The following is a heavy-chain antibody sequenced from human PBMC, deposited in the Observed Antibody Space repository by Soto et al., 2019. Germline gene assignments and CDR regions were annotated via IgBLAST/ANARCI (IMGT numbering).Heavy chain of an antibody. CDR1: GFTFSSYG. Sequence: QVQLVESGGGVVQPGRSLRLSCAASGFTFSSYGMHWVRQAPGKGLEWVAVISYDGSNKYYADSVKGRFTISRDNSKKTLYLQMNSLRAQDTAVYYCTKERDSSSWYLGSPFDLWGQGTLVTVSS. J-gene: IGHJ5*02. CDR3: TKERDSSSWYLGSPFDL. CDR2: ISYDGSNK. V-gene: IGHV3-30*18. D-gene: IGHD6-13*01.